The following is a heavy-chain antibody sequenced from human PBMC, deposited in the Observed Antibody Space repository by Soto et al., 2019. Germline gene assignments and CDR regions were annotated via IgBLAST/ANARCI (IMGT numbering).Heavy chain of an antibody. D-gene: IGHD6-19*01. CDR2: IYYHGNT. J-gene: IGHJ4*01. V-gene: IGHV4-39*01. Sequence: SETLSLTCTVSGGSINNNHYSWGWIRQPPGKTLEWIGTIYYHGNTYSNPSLKSRVTISVDTSNNQLSLKLRSVTAADTAVYYCARHDGFSSGWIFDYWGHGTLVTVSS. CDR1: GGSINNNHYS. CDR3: ARHDGFSSGWIFDY.